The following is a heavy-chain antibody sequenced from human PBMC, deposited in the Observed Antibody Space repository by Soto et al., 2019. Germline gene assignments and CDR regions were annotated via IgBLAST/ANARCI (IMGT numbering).Heavy chain of an antibody. CDR1: GFSLSTTGVG. V-gene: IGHV2-5*02. CDR3: AHSDYIRPLDS. Sequence: QITLKESGPTLVKPTQTLTLTCTFSGFSLSTTGVGVGWIRQPPGKALEWLALIYWDDDKRYSPSLKSRLTIPKHTSKNQVVLTMTNMDPLDTATYYCAHSDYIRPLDSWGQGTLVTVSS. J-gene: IGHJ4*02. D-gene: IGHD4-17*01. CDR2: IYWDDDK.